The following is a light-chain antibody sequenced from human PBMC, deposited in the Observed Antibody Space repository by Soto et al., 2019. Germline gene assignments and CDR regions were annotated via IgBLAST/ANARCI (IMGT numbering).Light chain of an antibody. J-gene: IGKJ1*01. V-gene: IGKV3-15*01. Sequence: DIVLTQSPGTLSLSPGERATLYCRASQSVYSNLAWYQQKPGQAPRLLIYGASTRATGIPARFSGSGSGTEFTLTISSLQSEDFVIYYCQQYNNWPKTFGQGTKVDIK. CDR3: QQYNNWPKT. CDR1: QSVYSN. CDR2: GAS.